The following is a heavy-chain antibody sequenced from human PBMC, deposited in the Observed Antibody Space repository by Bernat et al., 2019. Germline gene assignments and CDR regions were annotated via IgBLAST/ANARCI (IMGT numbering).Heavy chain of an antibody. D-gene: IGHD3-9*01. CDR3: AKDHILRGGYYDILTGYSVPDY. CDR2: IKSKADDGTT. CDR1: GFNFNNAW. V-gene: IGHV3-15*07. Sequence: EVQLVESGGGLVKPGESLRLSCAASGFNFNNAWMNWVRQAPGKGPEWVGRIKSKADDGTTDYAAPVKGRFTISRDDSKNTLYLQMNSLRAEDTAVYYCAKDHILRGGYYDILTGYSVPDYWGQGTLVTVSS. J-gene: IGHJ4*02.